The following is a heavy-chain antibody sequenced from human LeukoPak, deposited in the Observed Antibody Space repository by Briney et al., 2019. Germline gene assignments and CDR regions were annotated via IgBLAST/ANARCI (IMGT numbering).Heavy chain of an antibody. V-gene: IGHV3-23*01. CDR2: ISGSGGST. CDR1: GFTFSSYA. D-gene: IGHD6-13*01. CDR3: AKAPFLAATGTVWFDP. J-gene: IGHJ5*02. Sequence: GSLRLSXAASGFTFSSYAMSWVRQAPGKGLEWVSAISGSGGSTYYADSVKGRFTISRDNSKNTLYLQMNSLRAEDTAVYYCAKAPFLAATGTVWFDPWGQGTLVTVSS.